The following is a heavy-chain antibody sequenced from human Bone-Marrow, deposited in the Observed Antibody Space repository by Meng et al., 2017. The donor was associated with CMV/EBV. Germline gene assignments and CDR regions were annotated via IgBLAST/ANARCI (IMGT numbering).Heavy chain of an antibody. J-gene: IGHJ4*02. CDR2: IGSTGITI. Sequence: GESLKISCAASGFTFSSYEMSWIRQAPGKGLEWVSYIGSTGITIYYADSVKGRFTISRDNAKNSLYLQMNSLRAEDTAVYYCAKTTDYYYFDHWGQRTLVTVSS. CDR1: GFTFSSYE. V-gene: IGHV3-48*03. CDR3: AKTTDYYYFDH. D-gene: IGHD3-9*01.